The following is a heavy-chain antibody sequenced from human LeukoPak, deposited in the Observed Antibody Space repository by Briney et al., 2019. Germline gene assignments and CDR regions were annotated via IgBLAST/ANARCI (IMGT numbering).Heavy chain of an antibody. V-gene: IGHV3-33*01. Sequence: GGSLRLSCAASGFSFSSYDMHWVRQAPGKGLECVAIIWFDGSAEYYGDSVKGRFTVSGDNSKNTLYLQMDSLRVEDTAAYYCARDLNREDFDYWGQGTLVAVSS. CDR1: GFSFSSYD. CDR2: IWFDGSAE. CDR3: ARDLNREDFDY. J-gene: IGHJ4*02. D-gene: IGHD1-14*01.